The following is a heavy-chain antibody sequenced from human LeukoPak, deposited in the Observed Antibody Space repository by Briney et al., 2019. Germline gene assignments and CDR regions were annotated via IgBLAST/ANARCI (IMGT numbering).Heavy chain of an antibody. CDR1: GESVTSGC. Sequence: PSHSLSLTWTLAGESVTSGCWSWIRPPAGEGLGCIGYIYDSRITDYTPSLKSRLTISVDTSNNQFSLNLGSVTAADTAVYYCAGRGHRYSRDWGQGILVTVSS. V-gene: IGHV4-4*09. CDR2: IYDSRIT. J-gene: IGHJ1*01. CDR3: AGRGHRYSRD. D-gene: IGHD2-15*01.